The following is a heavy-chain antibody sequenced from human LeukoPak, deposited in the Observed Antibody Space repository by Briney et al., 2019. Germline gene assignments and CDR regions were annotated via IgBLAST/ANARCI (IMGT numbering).Heavy chain of an antibody. J-gene: IGHJ1*01. V-gene: IGHV1-2*02. CDR2: INPNSGGT. CDR1: GDTFTGYD. D-gene: IGHD6-19*01. CDR3: AGEDIAMAGASQGDEYFQR. Sequence: ASVKVSCKASGDTFTGYDISWVRQAPGQGLEWMGWINPNSGGTNYAQKFQGRVTMTRDTSISTAYMELSRLRSDDTAVYYCAGEDIAMAGASQGDEYFQRWGQSTLVTVSS.